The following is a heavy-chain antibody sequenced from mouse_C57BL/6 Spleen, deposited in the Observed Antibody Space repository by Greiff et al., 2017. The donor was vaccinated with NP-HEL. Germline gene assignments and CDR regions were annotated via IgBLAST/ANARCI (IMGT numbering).Heavy chain of an antibody. CDR3: ARHGGYAMDD. V-gene: IGHV5-6*01. Sequence: EVMLVESGGDLVKPGGSLKLSCAASGFTFSSYGMSWVRQTPDKRLEWVATISSGGSYTYYPDSVKGRFTISRDNAKNTLYLQMSSLKSEDTAMYYCARHGGYAMDDWGQGTSVTVSS. CDR1: GFTFSSYG. J-gene: IGHJ4*01. CDR2: ISSGGSYT.